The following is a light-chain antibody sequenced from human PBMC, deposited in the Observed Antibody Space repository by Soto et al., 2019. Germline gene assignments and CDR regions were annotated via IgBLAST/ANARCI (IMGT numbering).Light chain of an antibody. CDR1: QSVTTY. CDR2: DVS. CDR3: HQRSNWPLS. Sequence: VLTQSPAPLSVSPGEIATLSCRASQSVTTYLAWYHQKPGQALRRLIYDVSKRATGIPASFSGSGSETDFTLTISSVEPRDFAIYYCHQRSNWPLSFGGGTKLEIK. V-gene: IGKV3-11*01. J-gene: IGKJ4*01.